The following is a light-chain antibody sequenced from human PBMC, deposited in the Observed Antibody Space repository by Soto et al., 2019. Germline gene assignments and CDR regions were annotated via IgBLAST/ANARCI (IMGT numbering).Light chain of an antibody. J-gene: IGKJ1*01. V-gene: IGKV1-5*01. CDR1: QSINNW. CDR2: GAS. CDR3: QQYNRYSGM. Sequence: DIQMTQSPLTLSASVGDRVTITCRASQSINNWLAWYQQKPGKAPKLLLYGASSRDSGVPPRFSGSGYGTEFTLSISSLQPDDFATYYCQQYNRYSGMFGQGTKVE.